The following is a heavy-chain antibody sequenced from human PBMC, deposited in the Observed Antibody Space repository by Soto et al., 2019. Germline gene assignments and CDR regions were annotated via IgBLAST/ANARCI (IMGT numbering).Heavy chain of an antibody. V-gene: IGHV4-30-4*03. CDR1: GGSISSGDYY. Sequence: PSETLSLTCTVSGGSISSGDYYWSWIRQPPGKGLEWIGYIYYSGSTYYNPSLKSRVTISVDTSKNQFSLKLSSVTAEDTALYYCTKPPRSGTGSGYWGQGTLVTVSS. CDR2: IYYSGST. D-gene: IGHD3-9*01. CDR3: TKPPRSGTGSGY. J-gene: IGHJ4*02.